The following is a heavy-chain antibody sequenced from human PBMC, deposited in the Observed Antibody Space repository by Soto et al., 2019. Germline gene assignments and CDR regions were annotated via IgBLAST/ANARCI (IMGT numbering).Heavy chain of an antibody. CDR3: AREVGYGGHGHNGFDL. J-gene: IGHJ5*02. V-gene: IGHV1-69*01. CDR2: IIPIFGTA. Sequence: QVQLVQSGAEVKKPGSSVKVSCKASGGTFSSYAISWVRQAPGQGLEWMGGIIPIFGTANYAQKFQGRVTITADESASTPYMELSRLRSEYTAVYYCAREVGYGGHGHNGFDLWGQASRVSVPS. D-gene: IGHD5-12*01. CDR1: GGTFSSYA.